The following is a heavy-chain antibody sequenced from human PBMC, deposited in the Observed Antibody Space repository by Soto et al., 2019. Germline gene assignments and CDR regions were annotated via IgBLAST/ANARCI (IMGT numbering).Heavy chain of an antibody. CDR3: ARYVGLLSYYYYYGMDV. CDR2: INHSGST. Sequence: SETLSLTCAVYGGSFSGYYWSWIRQPPGKGLEWIGEINHSGSTNYNPSLKSRVTISVDTSKNQFSLKLSFVTAADTAVYYCARYVGLLSYYYYYGMDVWGQGTTVTVSS. CDR1: GGSFSGYY. V-gene: IGHV4-34*01. D-gene: IGHD5-18*01. J-gene: IGHJ6*02.